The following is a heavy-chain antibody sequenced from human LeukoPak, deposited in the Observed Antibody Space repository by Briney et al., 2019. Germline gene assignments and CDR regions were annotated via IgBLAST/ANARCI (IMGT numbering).Heavy chain of an antibody. Sequence: GASVKVSCKASGYTFTSYGISWVRQAPGQGLEWMGWISAYNGNTNYAQKLQGRVTMTTDTSTSTAYMELRSLRSDDTAVYYCARDLRHYDYVWGSYRNTLDRARGDYWGQGTLVTVSS. V-gene: IGHV1-18*01. CDR3: ARDLRHYDYVWGSYRNTLDRARGDY. CDR2: ISAYNGNT. J-gene: IGHJ4*02. CDR1: GYTFTSYG. D-gene: IGHD3-16*02.